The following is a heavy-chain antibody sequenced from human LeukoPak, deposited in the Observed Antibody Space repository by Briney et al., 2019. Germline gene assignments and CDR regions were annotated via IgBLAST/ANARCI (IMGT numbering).Heavy chain of an antibody. Sequence: GASVKVSCKASGYTFTSYGISWVRQAPGQGLEWMGWISAYNGNTNYAQKLQSRVTMTTDTSTSTAYMELRSLRSDDTAVYYCARDRLAVVKGPSVVIYWGQGTLVTVSS. CDR1: GYTFTSYG. D-gene: IGHD2-21*01. V-gene: IGHV1-18*01. CDR3: ARDRLAVVKGPSVVIY. J-gene: IGHJ4*02. CDR2: ISAYNGNT.